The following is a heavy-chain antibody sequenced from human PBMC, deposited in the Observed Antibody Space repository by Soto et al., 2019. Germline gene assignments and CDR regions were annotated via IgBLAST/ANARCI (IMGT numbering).Heavy chain of an antibody. CDR3: ARLPSFYYGSWYGMDV. D-gene: IGHD3-10*01. CDR1: GGTFRSNA. J-gene: IGHJ6*02. V-gene: IGHV1-69*01. CDR2: LIPIFGTT. Sequence: QVQLVQSGTEVKKPGSSVKVSCKAPGGTFRSNAISWVRQAPGQGLEWMGGLIPIFGTTNYAQKFQGRVTITADASASTAYMELSSLRSDDTAVYYCARLPSFYYGSWYGMDVWGQGTTVTVSS.